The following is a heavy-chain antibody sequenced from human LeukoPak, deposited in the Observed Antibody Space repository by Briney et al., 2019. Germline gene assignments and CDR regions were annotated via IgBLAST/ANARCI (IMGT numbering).Heavy chain of an antibody. D-gene: IGHD3-22*01. CDR3: ASTTQGRYYYDSSALGGAFDI. CDR2: ISAYNGNT. CDR1: GYTFTSYG. J-gene: IGHJ3*02. V-gene: IGHV1-18*01. Sequence: ASVKVSCKASGYTFTSYGISWVRQAPGQGLEWMGWISAYNGNTNYAQKLQGRVTMTTDTSTSTAYMELRSLRSDDTAVYYCASTTQGRYYYDSSALGGAFDIWGQGTMVTVSS.